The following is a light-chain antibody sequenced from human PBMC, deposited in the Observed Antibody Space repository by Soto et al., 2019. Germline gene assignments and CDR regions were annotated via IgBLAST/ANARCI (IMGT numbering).Light chain of an antibody. CDR1: QSVSSSY. CDR3: QQYGSSPSIT. J-gene: IGKJ5*01. Sequence: EIVCTPRRGTLPLSPGERATLSCRASQSVSSSYLAWYQQKPGQAPRLLIYGASSRATGIPDRFSGSGSGTDFTLTISRLEPEDFAVYYCQQYGSSPSITFGQGTRLEI. V-gene: IGKV3-20*01. CDR2: GAS.